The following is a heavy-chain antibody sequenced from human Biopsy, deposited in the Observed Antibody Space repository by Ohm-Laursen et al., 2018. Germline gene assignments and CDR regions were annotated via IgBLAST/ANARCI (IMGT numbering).Heavy chain of an antibody. D-gene: IGHD1-20*01. V-gene: IGHV4-59*13. Sequence: TLSLTCTVSADSIARYYWTWIRQSPGKGLEGIAYVYYSRRPNYNSSLKRRVVISVDRSSNQFFLKLTSATAADTAIYYCARVDRYNFDHYIMDAWGQGTTVTVSS. CDR3: ARVDRYNFDHYIMDA. CDR2: VYYSRRP. CDR1: ADSIARYY. J-gene: IGHJ6*02.